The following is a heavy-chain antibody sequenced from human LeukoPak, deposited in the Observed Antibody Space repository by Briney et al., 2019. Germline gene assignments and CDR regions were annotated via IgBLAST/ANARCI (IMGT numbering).Heavy chain of an antibody. CDR3: AGGGYSYDSGLNWFDP. J-gene: IGHJ5*02. V-gene: IGHV1-2*02. CDR2: INPNSGGT. Sequence: GASVKVSCKASGYTFTGYFMHWVGQAPGQGLEWMGWINPNSGGTNYAQKFQGRVTMTRDTSISTACMELSRLRSDDTAVYYCAGGGYSYDSGLNWFDPWGQGTLVTVSS. CDR1: GYTFTGYF. D-gene: IGHD5-18*01.